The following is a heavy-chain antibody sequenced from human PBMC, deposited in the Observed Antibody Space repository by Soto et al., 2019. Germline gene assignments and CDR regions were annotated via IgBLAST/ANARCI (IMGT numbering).Heavy chain of an antibody. CDR3: ARDHPHSYGVYYFDY. D-gene: IGHD5-18*01. Sequence: SETLSLTCTVSGGSISNYYWNWIRQSPGKGLEWIGYIYSSGSTHYNPSLQNRVTISIDTSKNQVSLKVNSVTAPDTAVYYCARDHPHSYGVYYFDYWGQGTPVTVSS. CDR2: IYSSGST. J-gene: IGHJ4*02. CDR1: GGSISNYY. V-gene: IGHV4-59*01.